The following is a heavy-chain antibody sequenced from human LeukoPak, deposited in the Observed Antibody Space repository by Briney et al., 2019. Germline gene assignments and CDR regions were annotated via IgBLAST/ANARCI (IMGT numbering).Heavy chain of an antibody. Sequence: GGSLRLSRAASGFTFSSYAMHWVRQAPGKGLEWVAVISYDGSNKYYADSVKGRFTISRDNSKNTLYLQMNSLRAEDTAVYYCARDHVGNYYFDYWGQGTLVTVSS. D-gene: IGHD4-23*01. V-gene: IGHV3-30-3*01. CDR1: GFTFSSYA. CDR3: ARDHVGNYYFDY. J-gene: IGHJ4*02. CDR2: ISYDGSNK.